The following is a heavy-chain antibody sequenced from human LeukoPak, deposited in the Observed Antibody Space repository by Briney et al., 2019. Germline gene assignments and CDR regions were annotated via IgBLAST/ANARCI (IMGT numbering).Heavy chain of an antibody. J-gene: IGHJ4*02. CDR2: IRSKANSYAT. D-gene: IGHD3-22*01. Sequence: GGSLRLSCATSGFTFSGSAIHWVRQASGKGLEWVGRIRSKANSYATTDVASVKGRFTISRDDSRNTAYLEMSSLKTEDTAVYYCTRPSYDSSVSGVVYWGQGTLVTVSS. CDR1: GFTFSGSA. V-gene: IGHV3-73*01. CDR3: TRPSYDSSVSGVVY.